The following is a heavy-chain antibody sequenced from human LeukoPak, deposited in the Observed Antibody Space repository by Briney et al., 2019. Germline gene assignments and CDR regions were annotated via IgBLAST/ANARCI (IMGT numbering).Heavy chain of an antibody. V-gene: IGHV3-21*01. D-gene: IGHD2-21*01. CDR2: ISSSSSYI. J-gene: IGHJ4*02. Sequence: GGSLRLSCAASGFTFSSYSMNWVRQAPGKGLEWVSSISSSSSYIYYADSVKGRFTISRDNAKNSLSLQMNSLRAEDTAVYYCARDAPYCGGDCYAFDYWGQGTLVTVSS. CDR3: ARDAPYCGGDCYAFDY. CDR1: GFTFSSYS.